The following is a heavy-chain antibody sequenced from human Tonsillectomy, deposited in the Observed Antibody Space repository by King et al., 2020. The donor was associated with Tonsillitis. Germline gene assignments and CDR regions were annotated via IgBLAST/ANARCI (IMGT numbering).Heavy chain of an antibody. V-gene: IGHV3-21*01. CDR1: VFTFSAFD. CDR3: AGGGGSYHY. J-gene: IGHJ4*02. D-gene: IGHD1-26*01. Sequence: DVQLVESGGGLVKPGGSLRLSCEASVFTFSAFDMNWVRQAPGRGRGWVSSIIRGGIFIPYPDSGRGRFTFSRDNARTSVHLQMNSLRAEDTAIYYCAGGGGSYHYWGQGTPVIVSS. CDR2: IIRGGIFI.